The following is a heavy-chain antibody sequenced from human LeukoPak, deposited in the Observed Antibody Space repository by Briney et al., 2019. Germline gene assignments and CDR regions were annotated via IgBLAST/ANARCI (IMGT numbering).Heavy chain of an antibody. CDR3: AGYYYDSSGYYTFDY. V-gene: IGHV4-34*01. D-gene: IGHD3-22*01. CDR1: GGSFSGYY. CDR2: INHSGST. J-gene: IGHJ4*02. Sequence: PSETLSLTCAVYGGSFSGYYWSWIRQPPGKGLEWIGKINHSGSTNYNPSLKSRVTISVDTSKNQFSLKLSSVTAADTAVYYCAGYYYDSSGYYTFDYWGQGTLVTVSS.